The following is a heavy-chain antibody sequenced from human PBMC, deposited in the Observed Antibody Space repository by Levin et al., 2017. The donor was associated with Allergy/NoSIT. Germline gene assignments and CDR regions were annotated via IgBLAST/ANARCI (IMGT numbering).Heavy chain of an antibody. D-gene: IGHD3-16*02. CDR2: IIPILGIA. Sequence: GASVKVSCKASGGTFSSYTISWVRQAPGQGLEWMGRIIPILGIANYAQKFQGRVTITADKSTSTAYMELSSLRSEDTAVYYCARESDDYVWGSYRYIDYWGQGTLVTVSS. CDR3: ARESDDYVWGSYRYIDY. V-gene: IGHV1-69*04. CDR1: GGTFSSYT. J-gene: IGHJ4*02.